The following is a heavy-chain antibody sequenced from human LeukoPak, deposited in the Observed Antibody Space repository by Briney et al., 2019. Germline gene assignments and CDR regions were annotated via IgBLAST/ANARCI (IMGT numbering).Heavy chain of an antibody. Sequence: SVKVSCKASGGTFSSYAISWVRQAPGQGLEWMGGIIPIFGTANYAQKFQGRVTITADESTSTAYMELRSLRSDDTAVYYCARIPPGGPNDYWGQGTLVTVSS. CDR3: ARIPPGGPNDY. D-gene: IGHD3-16*01. J-gene: IGHJ4*02. CDR2: IIPIFGTA. V-gene: IGHV1-69*13. CDR1: GGTFSSYA.